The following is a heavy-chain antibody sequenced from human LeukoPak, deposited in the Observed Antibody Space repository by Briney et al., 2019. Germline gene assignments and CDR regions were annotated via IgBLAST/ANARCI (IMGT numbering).Heavy chain of an antibody. CDR1: GGSISSYC. CDR3: AATILTGSFGAFDI. J-gene: IGHJ3*02. Sequence: PSETLSLTCTVSGGSISSYCWSWIRQPPGKGLEWIGYIYTSGSTNYNPSLKSRVTISVDTSKNQFSLKLSSVTAADTAVYYCAATILTGSFGAFDIWGQGTMVTVSS. V-gene: IGHV4-4*09. CDR2: IYTSGST. D-gene: IGHD3-9*01.